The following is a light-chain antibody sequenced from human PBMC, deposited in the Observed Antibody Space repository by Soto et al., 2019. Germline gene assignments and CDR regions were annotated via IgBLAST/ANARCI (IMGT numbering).Light chain of an antibody. CDR1: SSDIGRYDY. J-gene: IGLJ2*01. Sequence: QSALTQPPSASGSPGQSVTISCTGTSSDIGRYDYVSWYQQHPGKAPKLIIYEVTKRPSGAPDRFSGSKSGNTASLTVSGLQAEDEADYYCSAYAGSVFVVFGGGTKVTVL. V-gene: IGLV2-8*01. CDR2: EVT. CDR3: SAYAGSVFVV.